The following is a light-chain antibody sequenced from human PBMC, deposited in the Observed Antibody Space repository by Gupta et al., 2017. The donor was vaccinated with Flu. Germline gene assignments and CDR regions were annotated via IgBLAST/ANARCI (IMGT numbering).Light chain of an antibody. J-gene: IGKJ4*01. CDR3: QQRSNGPPSRLT. Sequence: PGERATLSCRASQSVSSYLAWYQQKPGQAPRLLIYDASNRATGIPARFSGSGSGTDFTLTISSLEPEEFAVYYCQQRSNGPPSRLTFGGGTKVEIK. CDR2: DAS. CDR1: QSVSSY. V-gene: IGKV3-11*01.